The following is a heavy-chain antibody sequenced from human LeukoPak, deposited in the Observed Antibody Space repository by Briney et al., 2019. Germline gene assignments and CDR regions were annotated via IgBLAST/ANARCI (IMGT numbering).Heavy chain of an antibody. V-gene: IGHV3-30*03. J-gene: IGHJ5*02. CDR2: ISYDGSNK. CDR3: ARERFASVRYHLDP. CDR1: GFTIGSDG. D-gene: IGHD3-3*01. Sequence: GGSLRLSCAPSGFTIGSDGMHSVRQAPGKGPEWVAVISYDGSNKLYADSVKGRFTISRDNSKNTLYLQMNSLRSEDTAVYYCARERFASVRYHLDPWGQRTLVSVSS.